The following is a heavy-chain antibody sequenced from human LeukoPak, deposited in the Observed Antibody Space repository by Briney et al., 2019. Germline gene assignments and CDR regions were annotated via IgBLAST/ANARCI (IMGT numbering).Heavy chain of an antibody. J-gene: IGHJ4*02. D-gene: IGHD5-18*01. CDR2: INHSGST. V-gene: IGHV4-34*01. Sequence: SETLSLTCAVYGGSFSGYYWSWVRQPPGKGLEWIGEINHSGSTNYNPSLKSRVTISVDTSKNQFSLKLSSVTAADTAVYYCARQGLWHDYWGQGTLVTVSS. CDR1: GGSFSGYY. CDR3: ARQGLWHDY.